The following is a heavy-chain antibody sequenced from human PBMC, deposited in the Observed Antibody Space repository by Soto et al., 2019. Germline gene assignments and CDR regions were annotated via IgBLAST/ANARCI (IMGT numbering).Heavy chain of an antibody. CDR3: ARSGLVVAGTNDAFDI. Sequence: GGSLRLSCAASGFTFSSYAMHWVRQAPGKGLEWVAVISYDGSNKYYADSVKGRFTISRDNSNNTLSLQMNSLRAEDTAVYYCARSGLVVAGTNDAFDIWGQGTMVTVSS. D-gene: IGHD2-15*01. CDR2: ISYDGSNK. CDR1: GFTFSSYA. V-gene: IGHV3-30-3*01. J-gene: IGHJ3*02.